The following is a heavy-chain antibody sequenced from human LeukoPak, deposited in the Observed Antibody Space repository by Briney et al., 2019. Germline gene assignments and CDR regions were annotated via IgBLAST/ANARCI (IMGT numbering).Heavy chain of an antibody. CDR1: GGTFSSYA. J-gene: IGHJ3*02. Sequence: WASVKVSCKASGGTFSSYAISWVRQAPGQGLEWMGWISAYNGNTNYAQKLQGRVTMTTDTSTSTAYMELRSLRSDDTAVYYCAREGPAYYYDSSGYYNAFDIWGQGTMVTVSS. CDR2: ISAYNGNT. V-gene: IGHV1-18*01. D-gene: IGHD3-22*01. CDR3: AREGPAYYYDSSGYYNAFDI.